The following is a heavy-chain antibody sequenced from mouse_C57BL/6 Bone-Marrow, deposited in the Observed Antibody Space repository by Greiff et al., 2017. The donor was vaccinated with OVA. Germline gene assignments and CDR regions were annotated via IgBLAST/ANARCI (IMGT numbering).Heavy chain of an antibody. D-gene: IGHD2-3*01. Sequence: EVHLVESGPELVKPGASVKISCKASGYSFTGYYMHWVKQSHGNILDWIGYIYPYNGVSSYNQKFKGKATLTVDKSSSTAYMELRSLTSEDSAVYYCARDGYPYAMDYWGQGTSVTVSS. J-gene: IGHJ4*01. CDR3: ARDGYPYAMDY. CDR2: IYPYNGVS. CDR1: GYSFTGYY. V-gene: IGHV1-31*01.